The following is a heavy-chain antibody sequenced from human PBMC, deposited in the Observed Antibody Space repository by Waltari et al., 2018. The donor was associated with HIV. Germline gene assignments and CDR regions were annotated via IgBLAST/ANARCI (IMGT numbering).Heavy chain of an antibody. J-gene: IGHJ2*01. D-gene: IGHD4-17*01. V-gene: IGHV4-34*01. CDR2: VYHSGFT. CDR3: ARGRMTTVTTPPFYHFDL. CDR1: VGSLSGYY. Sequence: QEQLQQWGAGLLKSSETLSLTCAVYVGSLSGYYWRWTRQSPGKGLEWIGDVYHSGFTKINPSLKSRVSLSVDTSKNQFSLKLASVTAADTSVYYCARGRMTTVTTPPFYHFDLWGRGSRVIVSA.